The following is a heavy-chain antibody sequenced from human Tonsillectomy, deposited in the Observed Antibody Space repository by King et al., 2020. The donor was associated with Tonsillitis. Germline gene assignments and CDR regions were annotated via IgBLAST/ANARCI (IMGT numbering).Heavy chain of an antibody. CDR2: ISGSGYKT. CDR3: VREMLTGSCADY. CDR1: GFTFRSYA. D-gene: IGHD2-15*01. Sequence: QLVQSGGGLVQPGGPLRLSCSASGFTFRSYAFSWVRQSPGKGLQWGAAISGSGYKTYYIYSVKGRFTISRDNSKNTVSLQMNSLRAEDTGVYYCVREMLTGSCADYWGQGTLVTVSS. V-gene: IGHV3-23*04. J-gene: IGHJ4*02.